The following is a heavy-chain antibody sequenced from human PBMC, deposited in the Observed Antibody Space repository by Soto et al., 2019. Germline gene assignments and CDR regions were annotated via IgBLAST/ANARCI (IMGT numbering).Heavy chain of an antibody. J-gene: IGHJ4*02. CDR3: ARQVYGGNSFDY. D-gene: IGHD4-17*01. V-gene: IGHV4-39*01. Sequence: SETLSLTCTVSGGSISSSSYYWGWIRQPPGKGLEWIGSIYYSGSTYYNPSLKSRVTISGDTYKNLFSLKLSSVTAADTAVYYCARQVYGGNSFDYWGQGTLVTVSS. CDR2: IYYSGST. CDR1: GGSISSSSYY.